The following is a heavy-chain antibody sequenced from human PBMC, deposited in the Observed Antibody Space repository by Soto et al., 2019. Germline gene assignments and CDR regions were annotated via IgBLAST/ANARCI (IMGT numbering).Heavy chain of an antibody. J-gene: IGHJ4*02. V-gene: IGHV4-4*07. Sequence: SETLSLTCTVSGGSISNYFCNWSRQPAGKGLEWIGRIDNSGSTNYNPSLKSRITMSADTSRNQFSLKLNSVTAADTAVDYCARGGQDFSSGHVDYWGQGATVT. D-gene: IGHD3-3*01. CDR1: GGSISNYF. CDR2: IDNSGST. CDR3: ARGGQDFSSGHVDY.